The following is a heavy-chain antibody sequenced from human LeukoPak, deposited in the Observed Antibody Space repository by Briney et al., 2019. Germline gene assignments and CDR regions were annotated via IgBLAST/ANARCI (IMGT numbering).Heavy chain of an antibody. CDR3: ARDSGTTGEVKFDP. CDR1: GYSISSGYY. V-gene: IGHV4-4*07. CDR2: IYVTGST. D-gene: IGHD1-7*01. Sequence: PSETLSLTCTVSGYSISSGYYWSWLRQPAGKALEWIGRIYVTGSTTYNPSLESRVTMSLDTSKNHFSLKLRSVTAADTAVYYCARDSGTTGEVKFDPWGQGTLVTVSS. J-gene: IGHJ5*02.